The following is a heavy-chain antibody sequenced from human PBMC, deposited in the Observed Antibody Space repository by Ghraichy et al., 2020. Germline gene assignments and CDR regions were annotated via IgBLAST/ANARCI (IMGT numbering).Heavy chain of an antibody. V-gene: IGHV3-7*01. D-gene: IGHD6-19*01. CDR3: ARSSGWLSDY. Sequence: GGSLRLSCAASGFTFSNYWMNWVRQAPGKGPEWVANIQKDGSAKYYVDSVKGRFSISRDNAKNSLFLQMNSLRAEDTAVYYGARSSGWLSDYWGQGALVTVSS. CDR2: IQKDGSAK. CDR1: GFTFSNYW. J-gene: IGHJ4*02.